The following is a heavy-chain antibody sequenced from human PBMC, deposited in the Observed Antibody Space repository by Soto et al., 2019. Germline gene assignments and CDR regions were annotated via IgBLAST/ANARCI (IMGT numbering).Heavy chain of an antibody. J-gene: IGHJ3*02. CDR2: IIPIFGTA. Sequence: QVQLVQSGAEVKKPGSSVKVSCEASGGTFSSYAISWVRQAPGQGLEWMGGIIPIFGTANYAQKFQGRVTITTDKSTSTAYMEMSSLRSEDTAVYYCAREMSYGEYDILNGYFLWTDAFDIWGQGTMVTVSS. CDR1: GGTFSSYA. D-gene: IGHD3-9*01. V-gene: IGHV1-69*06. CDR3: AREMSYGEYDILNGYFLWTDAFDI.